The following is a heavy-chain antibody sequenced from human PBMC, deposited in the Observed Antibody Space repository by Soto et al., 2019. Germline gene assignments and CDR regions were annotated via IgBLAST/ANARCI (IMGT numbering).Heavy chain of an antibody. V-gene: IGHV2-5*02. CDR1: GFSLSTSGVG. CDR3: PHTRNGDYYFDY. Sequence: QITLKESGPTLVKPTQTLTLTCTFSGFSLSTSGVGVGWVRQPPGKALEWLALIYWDDDKRYSPSLKSRLTITKDTSKNQVVLTMTDMDPVDTATYYCPHTRNGDYYFDYWGQGTLVTVSS. D-gene: IGHD4-17*01. CDR2: IYWDDDK. J-gene: IGHJ4*02.